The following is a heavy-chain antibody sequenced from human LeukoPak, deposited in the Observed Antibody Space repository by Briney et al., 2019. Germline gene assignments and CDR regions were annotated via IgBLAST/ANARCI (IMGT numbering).Heavy chain of an antibody. CDR2: IIGTGAST. V-gene: IGHV3-23*01. CDR1: GFTFSTYA. CDR3: ARRGDSSSSGKYYFDY. J-gene: IGHJ4*02. D-gene: IGHD6-6*01. Sequence: GGSLRLSCAASGFTFSTYAMTWVRQAPGKGLEWVSFIIGTGASTYYADSVKGRFTISRDNSKNTLYLQMNSLRAEDAAVYYCARRGDSSSSGKYYFDYWGQGTLVTVSS.